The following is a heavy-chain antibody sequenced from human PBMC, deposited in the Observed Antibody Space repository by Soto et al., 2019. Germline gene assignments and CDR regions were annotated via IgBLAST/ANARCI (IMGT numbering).Heavy chain of an antibody. D-gene: IGHD2-15*01. CDR3: ARDALGYCSGGSCPTHYDMDV. Sequence: QVQLVQSGAEVKKPGSSVKVSCKASGGTFSSYAISWVRQAPGQGLEWMGGIIPIFGTANYAQKFQGRVTITADESTSTAYMELSSLRSEDTAVYYCARDALGYCSGGSCPTHYDMDVWGQGTTVTVSS. CDR2: IIPIFGTA. J-gene: IGHJ6*02. CDR1: GGTFSSYA. V-gene: IGHV1-69*01.